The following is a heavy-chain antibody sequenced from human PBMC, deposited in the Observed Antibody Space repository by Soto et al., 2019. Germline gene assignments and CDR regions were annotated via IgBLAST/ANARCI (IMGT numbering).Heavy chain of an antibody. CDR1: EFTFNRHP. J-gene: IGHJ4*02. CDR2: ISHDGNNK. Sequence: QVQLVESGGGVVQPGRSLRLSCAASEFTFNRHPLHWVRQAPGKGLEWVAVISHDGNNKYYADSVKGRFTISRDNSMNMLYLPMHGLRTEDTAIFYCARASGHIYATLHGPFDHWGQGALVTVSS. V-gene: IGHV3-30-3*01. D-gene: IGHD2-2*01. CDR3: ARASGHIYATLHGPFDH.